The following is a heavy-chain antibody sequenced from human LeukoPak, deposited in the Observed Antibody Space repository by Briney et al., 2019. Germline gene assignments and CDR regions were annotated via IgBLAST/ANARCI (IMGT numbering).Heavy chain of an antibody. V-gene: IGHV3-66*01. CDR2: IYSGGST. D-gene: IGHD3-22*01. CDR3: ARGFPMYYYDSSGPDAFDI. J-gene: IGHJ3*02. Sequence: GGSLRLSCAASGFIISSYTMSWVRQAPGKGLEWVSVIYSGGSTYYADSVKGRFTISRGNSKNTLYLQMNSLRAEDTAVYYCARGFPMYYYDSSGPDAFDIWGQGTMVTVSS. CDR1: GFIISSYT.